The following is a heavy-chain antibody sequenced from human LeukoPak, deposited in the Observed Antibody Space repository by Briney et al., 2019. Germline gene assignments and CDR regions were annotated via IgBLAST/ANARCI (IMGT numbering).Heavy chain of an antibody. CDR1: GDSVSSNSAA. J-gene: IGHJ4*02. CDR2: TYYRSKWYN. D-gene: IGHD3-3*01. V-gene: IGHV6-1*01. Sequence: SQTLSLTCAISGDSVSSNSAAWNWIRQSPSRGLEWLGRTYYRSKWYNDYAVSVKSPITINPDTSKNQFSLQPNSVTPEDTAVYYCVREGATIFGVVIMLYYFDYWGQGTPVTVSS. CDR3: VREGATIFGVVIMLYYFDY.